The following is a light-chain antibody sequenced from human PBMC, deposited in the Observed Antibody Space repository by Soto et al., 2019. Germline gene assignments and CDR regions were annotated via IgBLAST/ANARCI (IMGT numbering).Light chain of an antibody. Sequence: AIRMTQSPSSLSASTGDRVTITCRASQGISSYLAWYQQKPGKAPKLLIYAASTLQSGVPSRFSGSGSGTDFTLTISCLQSEDFATYYCQQYYRYLRTFGQGTKVEIK. J-gene: IGKJ1*01. V-gene: IGKV1-8*01. CDR1: QGISSY. CDR2: AAS. CDR3: QQYYRYLRT.